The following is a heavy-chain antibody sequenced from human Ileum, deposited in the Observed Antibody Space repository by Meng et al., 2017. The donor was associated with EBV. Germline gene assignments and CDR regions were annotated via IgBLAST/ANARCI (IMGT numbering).Heavy chain of an antibody. J-gene: IGHJ2*01. CDR1: GGSISSSNYY. V-gene: IGHV4-30-4*01. CDR3: ARGQKGYFDL. CDR2: IYNSGST. Sequence: LQESGPGLVKPSQTLSLTCTVSGGSISSSNYYWSWIRQPPGKDLEWSGHIYNSGSTYYNPPLKSRITISVDTSKNQFSLKLSSVTAADTAVYYCARGQKGYFDLWGRGTLVTV.